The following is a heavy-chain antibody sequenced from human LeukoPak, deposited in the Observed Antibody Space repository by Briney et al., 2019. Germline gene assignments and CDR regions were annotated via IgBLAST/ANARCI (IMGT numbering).Heavy chain of an antibody. Sequence: PGGSLRLSCAAAGFTFSSYAMSWVRQAPGKGLDWVSAISGSGGSTYYADSVKGRSTISRDNSKNTLYLQMNSLRAEDTAVYYCAKDRAASYYYYYMDVWGKGTTVTVSS. J-gene: IGHJ6*03. CDR2: ISGSGGST. D-gene: IGHD6-25*01. CDR3: AKDRAASYYYYYMDV. V-gene: IGHV3-23*01. CDR1: GFTFSSYA.